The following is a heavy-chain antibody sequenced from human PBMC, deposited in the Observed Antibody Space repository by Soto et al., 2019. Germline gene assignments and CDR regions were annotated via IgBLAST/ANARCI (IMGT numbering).Heavy chain of an antibody. J-gene: IGHJ6*04. D-gene: IGHD5-18*01. CDR2: INAGNGNT. CDR3: ASDLGYNYSYSNYSVTEV. V-gene: IGHV1-3*01. Sequence: MRSPYHDKRKRLEWMGWINAGNGNTKYSQKFQGRVTMTTDTSTSTAYMELRSLRSDDTAVYYCASDLGYNYSYSNYSVTEVRGNGTTDPVSP.